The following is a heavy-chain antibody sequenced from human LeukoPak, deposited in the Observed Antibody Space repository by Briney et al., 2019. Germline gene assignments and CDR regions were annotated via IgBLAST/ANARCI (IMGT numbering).Heavy chain of an antibody. CDR2: ISSSGSTI. V-gene: IGHV3-11*04. J-gene: IGHJ5*02. CDR3: ARGPGYCTHGVCYDNWFDP. D-gene: IGHD2-8*01. CDR1: GFTFSDYY. Sequence: GGSLRLSCAASGFTFSDYYMSWIRQAPGKGLEWVSYISSSGSTIYYADSVKGRFTISRDNAKNSLYLQMNSLRAEDTAAYYCARGPGYCTHGVCYDNWFDPWGQGTLVTVSS.